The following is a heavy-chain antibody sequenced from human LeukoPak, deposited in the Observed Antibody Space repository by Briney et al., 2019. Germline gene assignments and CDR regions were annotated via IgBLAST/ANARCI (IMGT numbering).Heavy chain of an antibody. D-gene: IGHD4-11*01. Sequence: GGSLRLSCAASGFTFSNAWMSWVRQAPGKGLEWVGRIKSKTASATPDYSAHVTGRFTTSRDDSKNKLYLQMNSLKTEDTAVYYCTRDLQLFDYWGQGTLVTVSS. J-gene: IGHJ4*02. CDR2: IKSKTASATP. V-gene: IGHV3-15*01. CDR1: GFTFSNAW. CDR3: TRDLQLFDY.